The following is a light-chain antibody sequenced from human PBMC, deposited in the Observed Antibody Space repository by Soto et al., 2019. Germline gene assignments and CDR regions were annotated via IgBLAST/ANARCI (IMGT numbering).Light chain of an antibody. Sequence: EIVLTQSPGTLSLSPGERATLSCRASQSVSSSCLAWYQQKSGQAPRLLIYGASSRSTGIPDRFSGSGSGTDFPLTISRLEPEEFAVYYCQQYGTSPLTFGQGTRVEIK. CDR3: QQYGTSPLT. V-gene: IGKV3-20*01. CDR1: QSVSSSC. CDR2: GAS. J-gene: IGKJ1*01.